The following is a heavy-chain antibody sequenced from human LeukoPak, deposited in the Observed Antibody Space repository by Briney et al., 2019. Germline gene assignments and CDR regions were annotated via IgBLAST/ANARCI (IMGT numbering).Heavy chain of an antibody. CDR1: GYTFTSYG. J-gene: IGHJ4*02. CDR2: INPNSGGT. Sequence: ASVKVSCKASGYTFTSYGISWVRQAPGQGLEWMGWINPNSGGTNYAQKFQGRVAMTRDTSISTAYMELSRLRSDDTAVYYCARDSHYYDSSGYYAYWGQGTLVTVSS. D-gene: IGHD3-22*01. CDR3: ARDSHYYDSSGYYAY. V-gene: IGHV1-2*02.